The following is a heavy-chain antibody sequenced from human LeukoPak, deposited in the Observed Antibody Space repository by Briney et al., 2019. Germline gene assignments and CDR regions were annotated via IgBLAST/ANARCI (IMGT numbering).Heavy chain of an antibody. CDR1: GFTFSTYG. Sequence: GGSLRLSCAASGFTFSTYGVHWVRQAPRKGLEWVAFISYDGSIKYYADSVKGRFTISSDNSRSTLNLQMNSLKLEDTAIYYCARAVIFSYGMDVWGQGTTVTVSS. D-gene: IGHD4-11*01. CDR2: ISYDGSIK. V-gene: IGHV3-30-3*01. J-gene: IGHJ6*02. CDR3: ARAVIFSYGMDV.